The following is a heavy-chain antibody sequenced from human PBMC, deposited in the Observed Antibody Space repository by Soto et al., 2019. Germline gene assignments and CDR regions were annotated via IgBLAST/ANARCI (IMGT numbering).Heavy chain of an antibody. CDR2: TYYRSKWYY. V-gene: IGHV6-1*01. D-gene: IGHD1-26*01. CDR3: ARGEQYSGRIFDY. J-gene: IGHJ4*01. CDR1: GDSVSSNSAG. Sequence: SQTLSLTCAITGDSVSSNSAGWSWVRQSPSRGLEWLGRTYYRSKWYYEYAVSVRGRITINPDTSKNQYSLQLNSVTPEDTAVYFCARGEQYSGRIFDYWGQGTLVTVSS.